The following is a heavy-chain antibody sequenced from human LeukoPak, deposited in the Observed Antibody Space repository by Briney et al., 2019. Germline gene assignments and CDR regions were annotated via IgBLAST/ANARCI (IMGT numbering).Heavy chain of an antibody. CDR1: GFTFSSYA. V-gene: IGHV3-64*01. CDR3: ARESGGIVVVVVAATLYLDY. CDR2: ISINGGST. J-gene: IGHJ4*02. Sequence: GGSLRLSCIASGFTFSSYAMHWVRQAPGKGLEYVSGISINGGSTHYANSVKGRFTISRDNSKNTLYLQMGSLRAEDTAVYYCARESGGIVVVVVAATLYLDYWGQGTLVTVSS. D-gene: IGHD2-15*01.